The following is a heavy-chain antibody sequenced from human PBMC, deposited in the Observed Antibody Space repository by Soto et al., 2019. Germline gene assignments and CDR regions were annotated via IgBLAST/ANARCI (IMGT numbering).Heavy chain of an antibody. CDR1: GYTFTSYA. CDR3: ARAPPAPTWELPPPFDY. CDR2: INAGNGNT. V-gene: IGHV1-3*01. D-gene: IGHD1-26*01. Sequence: QVQLVQSGAEVKKPGASVKVSCKASGYTFTSYAMHWVRQAPGQRLEWMGWINAGNGNTKYSQKFQGRVTITRDTSASIAYRELSSLRSEDTAVYYCARAPPAPTWELPPPFDYWGKGTLVTVSS. J-gene: IGHJ4*02.